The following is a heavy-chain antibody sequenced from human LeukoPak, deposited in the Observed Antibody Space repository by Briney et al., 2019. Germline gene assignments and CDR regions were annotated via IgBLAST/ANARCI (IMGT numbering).Heavy chain of an antibody. D-gene: IGHD2-21*02. J-gene: IGHJ4*02. Sequence: PGGSLRLSYAASGFTFSNYAMGWVRQAPGKGLEWVSAITGDGSSTYNADSVKGRFTVSRDNSKNTLYLQMNSLRAEDTATYYCAKARIVVVTALDYWGQGTLVIVSS. CDR1: GFTFSNYA. CDR3: AKARIVVVTALDY. V-gene: IGHV3-23*01. CDR2: ITGDGSST.